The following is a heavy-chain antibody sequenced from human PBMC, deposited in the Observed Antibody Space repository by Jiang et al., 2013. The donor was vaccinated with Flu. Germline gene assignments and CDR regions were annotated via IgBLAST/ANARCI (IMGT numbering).Heavy chain of an antibody. Sequence: VQLVESGGGLVSPGGSLRLSCAASGFTFSRDTMNWVRRAPGKGLEWVSSISRTSAYIYYADSVRGRFTISRDNARNSVYLQMNSLSAGDTAIYYCAREMPSKTYVHYYGMDVWGQGTTVTVSS. V-gene: IGHV3-21*01. CDR2: ISRTSAYI. CDR1: GFTFSRDT. CDR3: AREMPSKTYVHYYGMDV. D-gene: IGHD4-11*01. J-gene: IGHJ6*02.